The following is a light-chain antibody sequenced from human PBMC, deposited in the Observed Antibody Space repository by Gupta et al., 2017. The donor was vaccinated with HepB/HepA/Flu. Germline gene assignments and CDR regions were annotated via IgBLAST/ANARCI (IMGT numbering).Light chain of an antibody. CDR3: QTADGSGTYVV. J-gene: IGLJ2*01. CDR2: KDT. CDR1: ALSNQY. V-gene: IGLV3-25*03. Sequence: SSELTQPPSVSVSPGQTARITCSGDALSNQYAYWYQQKPGQAPVLLIYKDTRRPSGITERFSGSSSGTTVTLTISGVQAEDEADYHCQTADGSGTYVVFGGGTKLTVL.